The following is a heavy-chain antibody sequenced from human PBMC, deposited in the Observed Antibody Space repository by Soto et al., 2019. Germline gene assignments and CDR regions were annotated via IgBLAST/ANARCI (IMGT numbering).Heavy chain of an antibody. V-gene: IGHV3-73*01. CDR2: IRSKANSYAT. D-gene: IGHD3-16*01. J-gene: IGHJ5*02. CDR3: TRGDYDL. CDR1: GFTFSGSA. Sequence: EVQLVESGGGLVQPGGSLKLSCAASGFTFSGSAMHWVRQASGKGLEWVGRIRSKANSYATAYAASVKGRFTISRDESKNTAYLQMNSLTTEDTAVYCCTRGDYDLWGQGTLVTVSS.